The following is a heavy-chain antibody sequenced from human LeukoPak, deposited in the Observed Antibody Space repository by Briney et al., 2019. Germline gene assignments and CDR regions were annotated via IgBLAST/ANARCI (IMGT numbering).Heavy chain of an antibody. V-gene: IGHV1-46*01. CDR2: ISPTGGST. J-gene: IGHJ6*03. D-gene: IGHD6-13*01. CDR3: ARGPAVAAAGTLSYYYYMDV. Sequence: ASVKVSCKAFGYTFTSNYMHWVRQAPGQGPEWMGVISPTGGSTTYAQKFQGRVTLTRDMSTSTDYLELSSLRSDDTAVYYCARGPAVAAAGTLSYYYYMDVWGKGTTVTVSS. CDR1: GYTFTSNY.